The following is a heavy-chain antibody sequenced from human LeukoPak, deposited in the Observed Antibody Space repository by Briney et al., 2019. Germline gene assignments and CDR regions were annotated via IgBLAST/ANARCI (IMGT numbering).Heavy chain of an antibody. D-gene: IGHD6-13*01. V-gene: IGHV3-64*01. CDR2: IDRNGGST. CDR1: GFNFINSA. J-gene: IGHJ4*02. CDR3: ARGGVWQQLAVDY. Sequence: GGSLRLSCAASGFNFINSAMHWLRQAPGKGLEYVSGIDRNGGSTYYTNSVKGRFTISRDDSKNTLYLQMGSLRPEDMAVYYCARGGVWQQLAVDYWGQGTLVTVSS.